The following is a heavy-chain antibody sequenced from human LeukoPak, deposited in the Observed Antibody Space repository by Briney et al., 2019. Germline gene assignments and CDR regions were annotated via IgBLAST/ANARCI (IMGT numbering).Heavy chain of an antibody. D-gene: IGHD4-17*01. Sequence: GRSLRLSCTASGFSFSAYGMHWVRQAPGKGLEWVAVISYDGSNKYYADSVKGRFTISRDNSKNTLYLQMNSLRAEDTAVYYCARQRTDYALDYWGQGTLVTVSS. J-gene: IGHJ4*02. V-gene: IGHV3-30*19. CDR2: ISYDGSNK. CDR3: ARQRTDYALDY. CDR1: GFSFSAYG.